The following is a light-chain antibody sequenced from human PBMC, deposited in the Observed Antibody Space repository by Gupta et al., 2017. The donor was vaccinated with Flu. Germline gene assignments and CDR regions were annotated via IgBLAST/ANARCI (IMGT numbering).Light chain of an antibody. CDR2: GAS. V-gene: IGKV3-15*01. CDR3: QQYNNFPLT. J-gene: IGKJ4*01. CDR1: QSVSSN. Sequence: STGERATLSCRASQSVSSNLAWYQQKPGQAPRLLIYGASTRATGIPARFSGSGSGTEFTLTISSLQSEDFAVYYCQQYNNFPLTFSGGTKVEIK.